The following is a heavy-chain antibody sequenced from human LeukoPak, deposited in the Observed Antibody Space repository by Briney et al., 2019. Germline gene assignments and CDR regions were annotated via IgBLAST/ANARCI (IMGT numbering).Heavy chain of an antibody. Sequence: GGSLRLSCAASGFTVSNVWMSWVRQALGKGLEWVGRIKSNSDGGTTDYAAPVKGRFTISKDDSKNTLFLQMSSLEIEDTAVYYCTTSGITARWGQGTLVTVSS. CDR3: TTSGITAR. CDR2: IKSNSDGGTT. J-gene: IGHJ4*02. D-gene: IGHD1-14*01. CDR1: GFTVSNVW. V-gene: IGHV3-15*01.